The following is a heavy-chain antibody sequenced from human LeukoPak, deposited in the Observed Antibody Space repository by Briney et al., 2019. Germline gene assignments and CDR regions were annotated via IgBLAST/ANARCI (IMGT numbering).Heavy chain of an antibody. Sequence: ASVKVSCKASGYTFTSYSMNWVRQAPGQGLEWMGWINTNTAISTFAQSFTGRFVFSLDTSVSTAYLQISSLKAEDTAVYYCARGPCYYDSSGYHHAAAFDIWGQGTTVTVSS. D-gene: IGHD3-22*01. CDR1: GYTFTSYS. J-gene: IGHJ3*02. V-gene: IGHV7-4-1*02. CDR2: INTNTAIS. CDR3: ARGPCYYDSSGYHHAAAFDI.